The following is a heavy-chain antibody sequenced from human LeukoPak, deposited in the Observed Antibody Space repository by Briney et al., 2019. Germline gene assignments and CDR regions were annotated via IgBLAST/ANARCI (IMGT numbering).Heavy chain of an antibody. CDR2: IKRDGSEK. D-gene: IGHD2-2*02. J-gene: IGHJ4*02. Sequence: GVSLRLSCAASGFTFSTYWMSWVRQAPGKGLECVANIKRDGSEKYCVDSVKGRFTIFRDDAKSSLYLQMNSLRAEDTAVYFCARVYTGNRWHFDYWGQGTLVTVSS. V-gene: IGHV3-7*03. CDR3: ARVYTGNRWHFDY. CDR1: GFTFSTYW.